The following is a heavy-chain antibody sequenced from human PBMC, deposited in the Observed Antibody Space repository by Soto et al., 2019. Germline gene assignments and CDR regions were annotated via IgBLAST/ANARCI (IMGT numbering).Heavy chain of an antibody. Sequence: PSETLSLTCAVSGGSISRGGSSWNWIRQSPGKGLEWIGFTYHCESTYYNPSLRSRVTISIDRSKNQFSLNLRSVTAADTAEYYCAGGWGWIVTTYGWFDPWGQGTLVTVSS. J-gene: IGHJ5*02. V-gene: IGHV4-30-2*06. CDR3: AGGWGWIVTTYGWFDP. CDR1: GGSISRGGSS. CDR2: TYHCEST. D-gene: IGHD3-16*02.